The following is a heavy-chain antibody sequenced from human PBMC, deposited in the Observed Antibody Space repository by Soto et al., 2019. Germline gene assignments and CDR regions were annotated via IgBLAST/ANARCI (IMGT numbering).Heavy chain of an antibody. V-gene: IGHV3-72*01. Sequence: EVQLVESGGGLVQPGGSLRLSCAASGFTFSDHYMDWVRQPPGKELEWVGRIRKKANSYTTEYAASVKGRFTISRDDSKNSLYLQTNSLKTEDTAVYYCARVVIVATSYYFDYWGQGTLVTVSS. J-gene: IGHJ4*02. CDR2: IRKKANSYTT. D-gene: IGHD5-12*01. CDR3: ARVVIVATSYYFDY. CDR1: GFTFSDHY.